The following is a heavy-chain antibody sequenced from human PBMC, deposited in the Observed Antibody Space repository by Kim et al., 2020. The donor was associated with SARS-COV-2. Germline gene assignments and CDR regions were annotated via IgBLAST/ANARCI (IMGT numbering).Heavy chain of an antibody. D-gene: IGHD2-15*01. CDR3: ARVLVSGLLRSFDY. Sequence: GGSLRLSCAASGFTVSSNYMSWVRQAPGKGLEWVSVIYSGGSTYYADSVKGRFTISRHNSKNTLYLQMNSLRAEDTAVYYCARVLVSGLLRSFDYWGQGTLVTVSS. CDR2: IYSGGST. J-gene: IGHJ4*02. CDR1: GFTVSSNY. V-gene: IGHV3-53*04.